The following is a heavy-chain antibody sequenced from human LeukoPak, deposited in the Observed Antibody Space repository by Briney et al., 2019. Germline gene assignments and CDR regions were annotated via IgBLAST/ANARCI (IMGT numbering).Heavy chain of an antibody. D-gene: IGHD6-19*01. CDR2: INPSGGST. CDR3: ARERGVAVAGEGVDP. CDR1: GYTFTRHY. V-gene: IGHV1-46*01. J-gene: IGHJ5*02. Sequence: ASVKVSCKASGYTFTRHYIQWVRQAPGQGLEWMGIINPSGGSTSYAQTFQGRVTLTRDTSTSTVYMELSSLRSEDTAVYYCARERGVAVAGEGVDPWGQGTLVTVSS.